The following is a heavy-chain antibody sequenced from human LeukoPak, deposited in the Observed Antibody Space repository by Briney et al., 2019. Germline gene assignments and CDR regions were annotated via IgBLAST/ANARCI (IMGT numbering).Heavy chain of an antibody. V-gene: IGHV3-21*01. Sequence: GGSLRLSCAASGFTFSSYSMNWVRQVPGKGLEWVSSISSSSSYIYYADSVKGRFTMSRDKAKNSLYLQRKRLRAEDTAVYYCAIGYSSSSYVPTFDYWGQGTLVTVSS. CDR1: GFTFSSYS. D-gene: IGHD6-13*01. CDR3: AIGYSSSSYVPTFDY. J-gene: IGHJ4*02. CDR2: ISSSSSYI.